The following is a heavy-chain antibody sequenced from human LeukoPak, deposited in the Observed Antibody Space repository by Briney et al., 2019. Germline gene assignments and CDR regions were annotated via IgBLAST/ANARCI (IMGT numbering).Heavy chain of an antibody. D-gene: IGHD6-19*01. CDR1: GFTFSTYR. V-gene: IGHV3-21*06. CDR3: AREIAVAAQYFDY. J-gene: IGHJ4*02. Sequence: GGSLRLSCAASGFTFSTYRMNWVRQAPGKGLEWVSSISSSSSYIYYADSVNGRFTISRDNAKNSLSLQMNSLRAEDTAVYYCAREIAVAAQYFDYWGQGTLVTVSS. CDR2: ISSSSSYI.